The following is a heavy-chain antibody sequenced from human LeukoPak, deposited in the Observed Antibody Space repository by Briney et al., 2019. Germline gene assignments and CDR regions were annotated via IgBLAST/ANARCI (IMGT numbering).Heavy chain of an antibody. CDR3: ARDYSRYSSGRRGFDP. D-gene: IGHD6-19*01. V-gene: IGHV1-2*02. J-gene: IGHJ5*02. CDR2: INPKSGGT. Sequence: ASVKVSCKASGYTFSGYYMHWVRQAPGQGLEWMGWINPKSGGTKYAQKFQGRVTMTRDTSISTVYMELSRLRSDETAVYYCARDYSRYSSGRRGFDPWGQGTLVTVSS. CDR1: GYTFSGYY.